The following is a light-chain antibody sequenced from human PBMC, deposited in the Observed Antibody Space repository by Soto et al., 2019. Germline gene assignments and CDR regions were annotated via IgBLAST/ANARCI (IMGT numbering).Light chain of an antibody. CDR3: CSYTTITTVV. V-gene: IGLV2-23*02. J-gene: IGLJ2*01. CDR2: EVS. CDR1: SNDVGSYNL. Sequence: QSALTQPASVSGSPGQSITISCTGTSNDVGSYNLVSWYQQHPGKAPKLIIYEVSKRPSGVSNRFSASKSGNTASLTISGLQAEDEADYYCCSYTTITTVVFGGGTKQTVL.